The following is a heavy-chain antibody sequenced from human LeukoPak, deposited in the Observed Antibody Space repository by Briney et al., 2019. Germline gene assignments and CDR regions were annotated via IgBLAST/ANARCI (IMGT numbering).Heavy chain of an antibody. CDR3: AGGYSTSWTYYFDY. D-gene: IGHD6-13*01. V-gene: IGHV4-59*12. Sequence: KPSETLSLTCTVSDGAITGYYWGWIRQPPGKGPEWIGHISYSGSTNYNPSLKSRVTISVDTSKNHFSLKLNSVTAADTAVYYCAGGYSTSWTYYFDYWGQGALVTVSP. CDR2: ISYSGST. CDR1: DGAITGYY. J-gene: IGHJ4*02.